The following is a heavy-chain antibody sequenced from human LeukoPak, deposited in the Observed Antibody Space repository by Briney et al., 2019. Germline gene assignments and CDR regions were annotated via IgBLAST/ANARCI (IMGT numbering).Heavy chain of an antibody. J-gene: IGHJ6*02. CDR3: ARHFSNSIYYYYGMDV. D-gene: IGHD4-11*01. Sequence: SETLSLTCTVSGGSISSYYWSWIRQPPGKGLEWIGYIYYSGSANNNPSLKSRVTISVDTSKNQFSLKLSSVTAADTAVYYCARHFSNSIYYYYGMDVWGQGTTVTVSS. CDR2: IYYSGSA. CDR1: GGSISSYY. V-gene: IGHV4-59*08.